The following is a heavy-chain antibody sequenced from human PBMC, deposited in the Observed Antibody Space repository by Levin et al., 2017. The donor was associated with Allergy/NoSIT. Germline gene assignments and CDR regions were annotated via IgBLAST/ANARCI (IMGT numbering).Heavy chain of an antibody. Sequence: SQTLSLTCAVYGGSFSGYYWSWIRQPPGKGLEWIGEINHSGSTNYNPSLKSRVTISVDTSKNQFSLKLSSVTAADTAVYYCARGGEYYYGSGSYYNVGNNWFDPWGQGTLVTVSS. J-gene: IGHJ5*02. CDR3: ARGGEYYYGSGSYYNVGNNWFDP. CDR2: INHSGST. D-gene: IGHD3-10*01. V-gene: IGHV4-34*01. CDR1: GGSFSGYY.